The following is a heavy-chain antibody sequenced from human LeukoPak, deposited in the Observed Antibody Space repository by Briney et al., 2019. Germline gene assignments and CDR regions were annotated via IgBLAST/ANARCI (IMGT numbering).Heavy chain of an antibody. Sequence: GGSLRLSCAASGFTFSGSAMHWVPQASGKGLEWVGRIRRKANSYATAYAASVKGRFTISRDDSKNTAYLQMNSLKTEDTAVYYCTRPLSGGDHWGQGTLVTVSS. CDR1: GFTFSGSA. CDR2: IRRKANSYAT. D-gene: IGHD1-26*01. J-gene: IGHJ4*02. V-gene: IGHV3-73*01. CDR3: TRPLSGGDH.